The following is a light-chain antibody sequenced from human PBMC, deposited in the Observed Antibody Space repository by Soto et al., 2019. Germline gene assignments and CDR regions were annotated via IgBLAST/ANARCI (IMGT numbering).Light chain of an antibody. CDR3: QQYDNLLWT. V-gene: IGKV1-33*01. J-gene: IGKJ1*01. CDR1: QDISNY. CDR2: DAS. Sequence: DSQMTQSPSSLSASVGDRVTITCQATQDISNYLHWYQQKPGKAPKLLIYDASSLETGVPSRFSGSGSGTDFTFTISSLQTEDIATYYCQQYDNLLWTFGQGTKVEIK.